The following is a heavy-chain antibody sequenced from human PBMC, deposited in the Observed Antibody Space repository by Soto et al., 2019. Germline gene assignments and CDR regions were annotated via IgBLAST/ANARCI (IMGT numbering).Heavy chain of an antibody. CDR1: GGSISSYY. V-gene: IGHV4-4*07. Sequence: PSETLSLTCTVSGGSISSYYWSWIRQPAGKGLEWIGRIYSHGATNYNPSLKSRVTVPLDTSNNQVSLKLTSVTAADTAVYYCAREEDYYGSGSYYNKYNWFDPWGQGTLVTVSS. CDR2: IYSHGAT. D-gene: IGHD3-10*01. CDR3: AREEDYYGSGSYYNKYNWFDP. J-gene: IGHJ5*02.